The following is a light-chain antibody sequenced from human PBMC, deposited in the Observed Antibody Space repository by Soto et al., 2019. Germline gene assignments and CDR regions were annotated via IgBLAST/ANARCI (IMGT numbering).Light chain of an antibody. CDR3: QQYGRSPST. CDR2: GAS. J-gene: IGKJ4*01. V-gene: IGKV3-20*01. CDR1: QSVSSSY. Sequence: EIVLTQSPGTLSLSPGERATLSCRASQSVSSSYLAWYQQKPGQAPRLLIYGASSRATGIPDRFSGSGSGTDFNLTISRLEPEDFAVYYCQQYGRSPSTFGGGTKVEIK.